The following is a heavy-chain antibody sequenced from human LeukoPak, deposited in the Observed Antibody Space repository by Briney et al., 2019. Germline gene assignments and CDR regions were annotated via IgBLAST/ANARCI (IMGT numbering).Heavy chain of an antibody. J-gene: IGHJ4*02. Sequence: SETLSLTCTVSGGSISPYYWSWIRQPPGKGLEWIGYIFHTGSGSTSHNPSLKSRVTISVDTSKNQFSLNLNSVTAADTAVYYCARHAVYAGSGWAFDYWGQGTLVTVSS. D-gene: IGHD6-19*01. V-gene: IGHV4-59*08. CDR2: IFHTGSGST. CDR3: ARHAVYAGSGWAFDY. CDR1: GGSISPYY.